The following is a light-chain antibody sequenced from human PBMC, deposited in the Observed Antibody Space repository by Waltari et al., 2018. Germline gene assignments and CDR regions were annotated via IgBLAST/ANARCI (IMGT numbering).Light chain of an antibody. CDR1: QSISTS. V-gene: IGKV1-5*03. CDR3: QQYSSSSMFS. CDR2: KTF. J-gene: IGKJ2*03. Sequence: IQLTQSPSTLSASVGDRVTLTCRASQSISTSLAWFQQKPGNPPKLLIYKTFNLERGVPSRFSGSGSGTEFTLTITSLQPDDFATYYCQQYSSSSMFSFGQGTKLEIK.